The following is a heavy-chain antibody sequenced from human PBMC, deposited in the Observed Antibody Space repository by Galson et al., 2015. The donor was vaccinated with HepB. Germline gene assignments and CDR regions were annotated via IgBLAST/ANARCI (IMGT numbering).Heavy chain of an antibody. CDR2: IWYDGSNK. V-gene: IGHV3-33*01. Sequence: APGKGLEWVAVIWYDGSNKYYADSVKGRFTISRDNSKNTLYLQMNSLRAEDTAVYYCARGGGIQLWLEAFDIWGQGTMVTVSS. D-gene: IGHD5-18*01. J-gene: IGHJ3*02. CDR3: ARGGGIQLWLEAFDI.